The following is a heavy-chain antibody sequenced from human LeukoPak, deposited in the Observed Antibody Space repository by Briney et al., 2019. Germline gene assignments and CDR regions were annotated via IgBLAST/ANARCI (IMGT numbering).Heavy chain of an antibody. CDR3: AKGGDFHSY. V-gene: IGHV3-23*01. J-gene: IGHJ4*02. Sequence: PGGSLRLSCAAPGFTFSNFAMSWVRQAPGKGLEWVSVIGGSGGTTYYADSVKGRFTISRDNSKNTLYLQVNSLRAEDTAVYYCAKGGDFHSYWGQGTLVTVSS. CDR1: GFTFSNFA. CDR2: IGGSGGTT. D-gene: IGHD2-21*02.